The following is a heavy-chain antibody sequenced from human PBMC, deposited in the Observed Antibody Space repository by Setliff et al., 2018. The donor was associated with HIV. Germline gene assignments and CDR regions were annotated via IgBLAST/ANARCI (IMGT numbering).Heavy chain of an antibody. CDR3: ATSLITVPPDAFDI. D-gene: IGHD4-4*01. Sequence: SETLSLTCAVSGYSISSGYYWGWIRQTPGKELQWIGYIYHNGNTYYNPFLKSRVTMSVDTSKNQFSLKLSSVTAADTAVYYCATSLITVPPDAFDIWGQGTMVTVSS. V-gene: IGHV4-38-2*01. J-gene: IGHJ3*02. CDR2: IYHNGNT. CDR1: GYSISSGYY.